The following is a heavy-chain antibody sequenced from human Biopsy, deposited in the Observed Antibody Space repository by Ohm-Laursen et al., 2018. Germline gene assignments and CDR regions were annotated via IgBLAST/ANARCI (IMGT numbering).Heavy chain of an antibody. Sequence: SVKVSCKASSYTFTDYNIHWMRQAPGQGLEWLGYINCKTGATNYAQKFQGTVTMTRDTSTSTAYLALGSLRSADTAIYYCARDPLNGHKHFDYWGQGSLVTVSS. CDR3: ARDPLNGHKHFDY. V-gene: IGHV1-2*02. J-gene: IGHJ4*02. CDR2: INCKTGAT. CDR1: SYTFTDYN. D-gene: IGHD2-8*01.